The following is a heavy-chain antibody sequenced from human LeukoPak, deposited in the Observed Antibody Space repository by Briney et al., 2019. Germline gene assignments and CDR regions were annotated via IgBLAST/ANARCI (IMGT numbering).Heavy chain of an antibody. D-gene: IGHD3-10*01. V-gene: IGHV1-8*01. CDR2: MNPNSGNT. CDR1: GYTFTSYD. J-gene: IGHJ4*02. CDR3: ARRRRNTMVRGVIILDY. Sequence: ASVTVSCKASGYTFTSYDINWVRQATGQGLEWMGWMNPNSGNTGYAQKFQGRVTMTRNTSISTAYMELSSLRSEDTAVYYCARRRRNTMVRGVIILDYWGQGTLVTVSS.